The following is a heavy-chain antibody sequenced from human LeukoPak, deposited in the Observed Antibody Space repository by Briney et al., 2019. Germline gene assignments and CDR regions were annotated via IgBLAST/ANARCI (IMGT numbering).Heavy chain of an antibody. V-gene: IGHV1-2*04. J-gene: IGHJ5*02. Sequence: ASVTVSCKASGYTFTGYYMNWVRQAPGQGLEWMGWINPNSGGTNYAQKFQGWVTMTRDTSISTAYMELSRLRSDDTAVYYCARALRGYSYGSLDPWGQGTLVTVSS. D-gene: IGHD5-18*01. CDR1: GYTFTGYY. CDR3: ARALRGYSYGSLDP. CDR2: INPNSGGT.